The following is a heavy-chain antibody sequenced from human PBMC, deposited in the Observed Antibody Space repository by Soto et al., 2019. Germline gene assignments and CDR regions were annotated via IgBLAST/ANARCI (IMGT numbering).Heavy chain of an antibody. CDR1: GYTLTGYY. Sequence: ASVKVSCKASGYTLTGYYVHWVRQAPGQGLEWKGWINPNSGGTNYAQYFQGRVTMTRDTTISTVYMELSRLRSDDTAVYFCAREDTAMVRSDYYYGLDVWGQGTTVTVSS. CDR3: AREDTAMVRSDYYYGLDV. J-gene: IGHJ6*02. CDR2: INPNSGGT. D-gene: IGHD5-18*01. V-gene: IGHV1-2*02.